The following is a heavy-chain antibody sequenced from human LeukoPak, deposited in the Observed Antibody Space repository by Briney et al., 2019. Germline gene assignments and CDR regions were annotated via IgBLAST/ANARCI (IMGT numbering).Heavy chain of an antibody. CDR2: IYTSGST. CDR1: GGSISSGSYY. V-gene: IGHV4-61*02. J-gene: IGHJ5*02. D-gene: IGHD3-22*01. Sequence: SETLSPTCTVSGGSISSGSYYWSWIRQPAGKGLEWIGRIYTSGSTNYNPSLKRRVTISVDTSKNQFSLKLSSVTAADTAVYYCARDLSYYYDSSGSAGWFDPWGQGTLVTVSS. CDR3: ARDLSYYYDSSGSAGWFDP.